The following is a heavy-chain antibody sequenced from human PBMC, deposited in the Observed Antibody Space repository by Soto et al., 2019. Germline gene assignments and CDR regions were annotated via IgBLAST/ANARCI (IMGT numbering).Heavy chain of an antibody. J-gene: IGHJ4*02. V-gene: IGHV3-48*03. CDR2: IGTSSTNI. CDR3: AREELNCGGDCFAF. Sequence: EVQLVESGGDLVQPGRSLRLSCAACGYTFRTDEFNWVRQAPGQGLEWISYIGTSSTNIYYADSVKGRLTTSRDNAKNALYLQMNSLRAEDTAIYYCAREELNCGGDCFAFWGQVTLVT. CDR1: GYTFRTDE. D-gene: IGHD2-21*01.